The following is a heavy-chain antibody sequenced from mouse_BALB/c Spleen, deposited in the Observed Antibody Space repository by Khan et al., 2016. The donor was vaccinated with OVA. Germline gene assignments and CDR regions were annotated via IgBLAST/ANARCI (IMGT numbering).Heavy chain of an antibody. D-gene: IGHD4-1*01. V-gene: IGHV3-2*02. J-gene: IGHJ4*01. Sequence: EVKLLESGPGLVKPSQSLSLTCTVTGYSITSDYAWNWIRQFPGNKLEWMGYISYSGSTTYNPSLKSRISINRATSKDQFFLQLKSVTSEDTATYYCASELGRYYALDYWGQGTSVTVSS. CDR2: ISYSGST. CDR1: GYSITSDYA. CDR3: ASELGRYYALDY.